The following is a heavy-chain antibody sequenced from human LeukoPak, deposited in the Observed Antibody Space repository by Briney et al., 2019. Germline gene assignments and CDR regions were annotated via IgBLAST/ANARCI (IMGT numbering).Heavy chain of an antibody. CDR2: ISYSGST. J-gene: IGHJ6*02. V-gene: IGHV4-59*01. Sequence: SETLSLTCTVSGGSLSTYHWCWLRQSPGKGLEWIGYISYSGSTNYNPSLKSRVTISVDRPKNQFSLKLGSVTAADTAVYYCVRGGRVVKSLFGMDVWGQGTTVTVSS. D-gene: IGHD3-3*01. CDR3: VRGGRVVKSLFGMDV. CDR1: GGSLSTYH.